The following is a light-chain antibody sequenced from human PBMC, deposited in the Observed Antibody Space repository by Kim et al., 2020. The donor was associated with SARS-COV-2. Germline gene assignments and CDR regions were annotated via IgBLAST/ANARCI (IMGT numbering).Light chain of an antibody. CDR3: QQYGSSPFT. Sequence: EIVLTQSPGTLSLSPGERATLSCRASQSVSSSSLAWYQQKPGQAPRLLIYVASSRATGIPDRFSGSGSGTDFTLTISRLEPEDFAVYYCQQYGSSPFTFGPGTKVDIK. V-gene: IGKV3-20*01. CDR2: VAS. CDR1: QSVSSSS. J-gene: IGKJ3*01.